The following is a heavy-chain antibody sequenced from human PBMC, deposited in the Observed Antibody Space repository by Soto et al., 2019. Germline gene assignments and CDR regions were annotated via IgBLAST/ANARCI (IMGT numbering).Heavy chain of an antibody. CDR3: ARDPPTGTTLDWVDS. CDR1: GFSFSSDS. CDR2: ISSSGSFM. V-gene: IGHV3-21*01. J-gene: IGHJ5*01. Sequence: GGSLRLSCAASGFSFSSDSMAWVRQSPGKGLEWVSSISSSGSFMNYADSVKGRFTISRDNARNSLYLQMSGLKDEDTAVYYCARDPPTGTTLDWVDSWGQGTLVTVSS. D-gene: IGHD1-7*01.